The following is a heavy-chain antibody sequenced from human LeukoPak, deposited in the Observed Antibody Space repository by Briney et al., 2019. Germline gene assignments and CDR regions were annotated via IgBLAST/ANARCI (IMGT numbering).Heavy chain of an antibody. Sequence: GGSLRLSCAASGFTFSSYAMHWVRQAPGKGLEYVSAISSNGGSTYYANSVKGRFTISRDNSKNTLYLQMGSLRAEDMAVYYCARMAYCGGDCENYFDYWGQGTLVTASS. CDR3: ARMAYCGGDCENYFDY. J-gene: IGHJ4*02. CDR1: GFTFSSYA. D-gene: IGHD2-21*02. V-gene: IGHV3-64*01. CDR2: ISSNGGST.